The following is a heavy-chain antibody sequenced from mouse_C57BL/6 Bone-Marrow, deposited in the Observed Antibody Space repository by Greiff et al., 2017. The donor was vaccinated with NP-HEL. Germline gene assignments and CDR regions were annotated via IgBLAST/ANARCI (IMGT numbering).Heavy chain of an antibody. V-gene: IGHV1-64*01. CDR1: GYTFTSYW. CDR3: AREVYGNWDAMDY. Sequence: QVQLQQPGTELVKPGASVKLSCKASGYTFTSYWMHWVKQRPGQGLEWIGMIHPNSGSTNYNEKFKSKATLTVDKSSSTAYMQLSSLTSEDSAVYYCAREVYGNWDAMDYWGQGTSVTVSS. D-gene: IGHD2-1*01. CDR2: IHPNSGST. J-gene: IGHJ4*01.